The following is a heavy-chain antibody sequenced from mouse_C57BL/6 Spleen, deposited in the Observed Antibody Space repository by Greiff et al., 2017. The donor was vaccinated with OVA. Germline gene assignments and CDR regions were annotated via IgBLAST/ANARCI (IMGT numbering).Heavy chain of an antibody. Sequence: VQLQQSGAELVRPGASVKLSCTASGFNIKDYYMHWVKQRPEQGLEWIGRIDPEDGDTEYAPKFQGKATMTADTSSNTAYPQLSSLTSEDTAVYYCTTPTITTVVDYWGQGTTLTVSS. CDR2: IDPEDGDT. CDR3: TTPTITTVVDY. CDR1: GFNIKDYY. D-gene: IGHD1-1*01. V-gene: IGHV14-1*01. J-gene: IGHJ2*01.